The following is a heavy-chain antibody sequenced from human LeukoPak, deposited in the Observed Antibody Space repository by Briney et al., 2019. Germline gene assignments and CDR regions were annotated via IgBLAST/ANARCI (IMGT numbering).Heavy chain of an antibody. J-gene: IGHJ5*02. CDR2: IYHSGST. CDR3: ARARYYDFWSGYYHWFDP. CDR1: GGSISSSNW. V-gene: IGHV4-4*02. Sequence: SGTLSLTCAVSGGSISSSNWWSWVRQPPGKGLEWIGEIYHSGSTNYNPSLKSRVTISVDKSKNQFSLKLSSVTAADTAVYYCARARYYDFWSGYYHWFDPWGQGTLVTVSS. D-gene: IGHD3-3*01.